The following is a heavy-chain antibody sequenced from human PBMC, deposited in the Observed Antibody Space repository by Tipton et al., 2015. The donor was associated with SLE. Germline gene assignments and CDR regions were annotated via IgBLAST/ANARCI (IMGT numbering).Heavy chain of an antibody. CDR2: ISDSAGST. V-gene: IGHV3-23*01. CDR3: AKGPRYFYESSGYITH. J-gene: IGHJ4*02. CDR1: GFTFSSYA. Sequence: SLRLSCAASGFTFSSYAMSWVRQGPGKGLEWVSVISDSAGSTYSADSVKGRFTISRDNSKNTLYLQLNSLRAEDTAVYYCAKGPRYFYESSGYITHWGQRTLVTVSS. D-gene: IGHD3-22*01.